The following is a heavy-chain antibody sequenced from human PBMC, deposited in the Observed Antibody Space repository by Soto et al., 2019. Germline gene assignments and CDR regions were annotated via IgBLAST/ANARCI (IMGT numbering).Heavy chain of an antibody. J-gene: IGHJ5*02. V-gene: IGHV1-3*01. CDR2: INAGNGNT. CDR3: AGRYCSGGSCYSAADNWFDP. Sequence: ASVKVSCKASGYTFTSYAMHWVRQAPGQRLEWMGWINAGNGNTKYSQKFQGRVTITRDTSASTAYMELSSLRSEDTAVYYCAGRYCSGGSCYSAADNWFDPWGQGTLVTVSS. D-gene: IGHD2-15*01. CDR1: GYTFTSYA.